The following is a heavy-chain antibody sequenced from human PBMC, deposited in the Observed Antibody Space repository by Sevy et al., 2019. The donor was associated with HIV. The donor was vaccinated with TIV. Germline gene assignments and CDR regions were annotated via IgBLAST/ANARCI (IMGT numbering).Heavy chain of an antibody. V-gene: IGHV3-23*01. D-gene: IGHD3-22*01. J-gene: IGHJ3*02. CDR3: AGGRFDSSGSFDAFDM. CDR1: GFRFGSHA. CDR2: MSGRGDSR. Sequence: GGSLRLSCVVSGFRFGSHAMSWVRQAPVKGLEWVSGMSGRGDSRGYADSVKGRFTISRDNSKNTLYLQMNSLRTEDTALYYCAGGRFDSSGSFDAFDMWGQGTMVTVSS.